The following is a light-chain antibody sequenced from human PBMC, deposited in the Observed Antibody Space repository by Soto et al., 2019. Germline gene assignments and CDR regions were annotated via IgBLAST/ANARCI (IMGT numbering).Light chain of an antibody. Sequence: EIVLTQSPGTPSLSPGERATLSCRASQSVSSSYLAWYQQKPGQAPRLLIYGASNRATGIPDRFSGSGSGTDFTLTISRLEPEDFAVYYCQQYGSSSWTFGQGTKVDI. V-gene: IGKV3-20*01. CDR2: GAS. CDR3: QQYGSSSWT. CDR1: QSVSSSY. J-gene: IGKJ1*01.